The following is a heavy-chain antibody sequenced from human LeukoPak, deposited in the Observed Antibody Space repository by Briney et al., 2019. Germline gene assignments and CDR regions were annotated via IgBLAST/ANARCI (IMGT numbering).Heavy chain of an antibody. V-gene: IGHV4-59*01. D-gene: IGHD6-13*01. CDR2: IYYSGST. Sequence: SETLSLTCTVSGGSISSYYWSWIRQPPGKELGWIGYIYYSGSTNYNPSLESRVTISVDTSKNQFSLKLSSVTAADTAVYYCAGGRYSSSWYEIDYWGRGTLVTVSS. J-gene: IGHJ4*02. CDR3: AGGRYSSSWYEIDY. CDR1: GGSISSYY.